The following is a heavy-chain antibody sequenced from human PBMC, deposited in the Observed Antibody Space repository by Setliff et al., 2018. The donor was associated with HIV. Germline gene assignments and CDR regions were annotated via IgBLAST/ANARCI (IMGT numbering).Heavy chain of an antibody. CDR3: TRSSSDWIQVRFDP. J-gene: IGHJ5*02. V-gene: IGHV1-46*01. D-gene: IGHD6-19*01. Sequence: ASVKVSCQTSGYTFPNYYVHWVRQAPGQGLEWMGVITPNGGSANYAQKFQGRVTMTSDTSTSTVYMELRNLRSDDTAVYFCTRSSSDWIQVRFDPWGQGTLVTVSS. CDR2: ITPNGGSA. CDR1: GYTFPNYY.